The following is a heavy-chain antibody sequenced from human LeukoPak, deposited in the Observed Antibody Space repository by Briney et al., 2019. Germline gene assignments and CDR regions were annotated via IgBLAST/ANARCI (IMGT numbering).Heavy chain of an antibody. CDR3: AKGQWFGEFHYFDC. D-gene: IGHD3-10*01. V-gene: IGHV3-30*02. Sequence: GGSLRLSCAASGFTFSDYGMNWVRQTPGKGLEWLAFIQNDGSNTFYADSVKGRFTISRDNSKNTLYLQMNSLGVEDTAVYYCAKGQWFGEFHYFDCWGQGTLVTVSS. CDR1: GFTFSDYG. CDR2: IQNDGSNT. J-gene: IGHJ4*02.